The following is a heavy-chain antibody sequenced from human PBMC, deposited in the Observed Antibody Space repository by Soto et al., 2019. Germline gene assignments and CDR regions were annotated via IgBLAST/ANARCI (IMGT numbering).Heavy chain of an antibody. J-gene: IGHJ6*03. CDR1: GFTFSDYQ. CDR2: IRSSGATR. D-gene: IGHD6-6*01. V-gene: IGHV3-11*01. CDR3: ARLRYSSSSRYYMDV. Sequence: QVQLVESGGGLVKPGGSLRLSCTASGFTFSDYQMNWVRQAPGRGLEWVSYIRSSGATRFYADSVKGRFTVSRDNANNSLFLQLNSLRAADTAVYYCARLRYSSSSRYYMDVWGKGTTVTVSS.